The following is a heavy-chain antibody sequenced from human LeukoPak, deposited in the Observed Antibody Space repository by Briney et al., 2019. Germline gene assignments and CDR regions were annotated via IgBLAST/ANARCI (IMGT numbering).Heavy chain of an antibody. CDR1: GGTFSSYA. V-gene: IGHV1-69*01. D-gene: IGHD4-17*01. J-gene: IGHJ4*02. CDR2: IIPIFGTA. Sequence: ASVKVSCKASGGTFSSYAISWVRQAPGQGLEWMGGIIPIFGTANYAQKFQGRVTITADESTSTAYMELSSLRSEDTAVYYCARCREDDYGEYYFDYWGQGTLVTVSS. CDR3: ARCREDDYGEYYFDY.